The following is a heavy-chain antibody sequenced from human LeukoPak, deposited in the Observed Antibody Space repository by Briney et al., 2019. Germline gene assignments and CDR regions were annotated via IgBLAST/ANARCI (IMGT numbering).Heavy chain of an antibody. Sequence: ASVKVSCKASGGTFSSYAISWVRQAPGQGLEWMGGIIPIFGTANYAQKFQGRVTITADESTSTAYMELSSLRSEDTAVYYCARDTDRGSSFWFDPWGQGTLVTVSS. D-gene: IGHD6-13*01. V-gene: IGHV1-69*01. CDR2: IIPIFGTA. CDR1: GGTFSSYA. CDR3: ARDTDRGSSFWFDP. J-gene: IGHJ5*02.